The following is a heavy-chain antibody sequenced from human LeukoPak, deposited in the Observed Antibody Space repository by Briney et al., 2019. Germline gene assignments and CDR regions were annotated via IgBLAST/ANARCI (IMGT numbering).Heavy chain of an antibody. CDR1: GYTFTSYA. V-gene: IGHV1-3*01. Sequence: ASVKVSCKASGYTFTSYAMHWVRQAPGQRLEWMGWINAGNGNTKYSQKFQGRVTITRDTSASTAYMELSSLRSEDTAVYYCARDRIQVTTRYYGMDVWGQGTTVTGSS. J-gene: IGHJ6*02. CDR3: ARDRIQVTTRYYGMDV. D-gene: IGHD4-17*01. CDR2: INAGNGNT.